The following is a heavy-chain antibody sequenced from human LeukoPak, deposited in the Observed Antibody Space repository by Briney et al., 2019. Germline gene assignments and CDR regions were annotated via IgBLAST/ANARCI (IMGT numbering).Heavy chain of an antibody. D-gene: IGHD6-13*01. CDR3: ARGIAAAGTGIDY. V-gene: IGHV3-23*01. J-gene: IGHJ4*02. Sequence: GGSLRLSCAASGFTFSSYGMSWVRQAPGKGLEWVSAISGSGGSTYYADSVKGRFTISRDNSKNTLYLQMNSLRAEDTAVYYCARGIAAAGTGIDYWGQGTLVTVSS. CDR2: ISGSGGST. CDR1: GFTFSSYG.